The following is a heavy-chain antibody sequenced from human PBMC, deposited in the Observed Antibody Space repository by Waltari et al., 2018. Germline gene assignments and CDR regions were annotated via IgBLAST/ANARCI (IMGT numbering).Heavy chain of an antibody. CDR1: GYRFTDYY. CDR3: VTALGDRSSASRPFDV. D-gene: IGHD3-10*01. J-gene: IGHJ3*01. V-gene: IGHV1-69-2*01. CDR2: VEPEDGET. Sequence: EVQLLQSGTELKKPGSTVKISCQVSGYRFTDYYIHWVQQAPGKGPQWMGLVEPEDGETIYAERFQGRVTITADPSTETAFMELSSLTSDDTAVYYCVTALGDRSSASRPFDVWGLGTLITVSS.